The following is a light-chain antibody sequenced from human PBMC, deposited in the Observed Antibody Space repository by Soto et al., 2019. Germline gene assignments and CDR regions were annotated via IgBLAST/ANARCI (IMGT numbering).Light chain of an antibody. CDR1: QTVNNN. V-gene: IGKV3-11*01. CDR3: QQRSNWPRGT. J-gene: IGKJ1*01. CDR2: GAS. Sequence: VMTQAPATLSVSPGEGATLSCRASQTVNNNVAWYQLKDGQVPRLLIYGASNRATGIPARFSGSGSGTDFTLTISSLEPEDFAVYYCQQRSNWPRGTFGQGTKVDIK.